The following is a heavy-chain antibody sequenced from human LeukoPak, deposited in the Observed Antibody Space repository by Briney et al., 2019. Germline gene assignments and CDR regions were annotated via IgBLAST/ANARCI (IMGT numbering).Heavy chain of an antibody. J-gene: IGHJ5*02. D-gene: IGHD6-6*01. CDR2: ISGSGGST. CDR1: GFTFSSYA. Sequence: PGGSLRLSCAASGFTFSSYAMSWVRQAPGKGLEWVSAISGSGGSTYYADSVKGRFTISRDNSKNTLYLQMNSLRAEDTTVYYCAKDRIAARTFDPWGQGTLVTVSS. V-gene: IGHV3-23*01. CDR3: AKDRIAARTFDP.